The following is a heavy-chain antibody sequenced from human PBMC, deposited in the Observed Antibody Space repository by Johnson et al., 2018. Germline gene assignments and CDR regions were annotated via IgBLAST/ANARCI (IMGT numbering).Heavy chain of an antibody. J-gene: IGHJ3*02. Sequence: QVQLQESGPGLVKPSEPLSLTCTVSGGSISSYYWSWIRQPPGKGLEWIGYIYYSGSTNYNPPLKSRVTISVDTSKNQFSLKLSSVTAAETAVYYCARRIAPAGSDAFDIWGQGTMVTVSS. CDR3: ARRIAPAGSDAFDI. V-gene: IGHV4-59*01. CDR2: IYYSGST. D-gene: IGHD6-13*01. CDR1: GGSISSYY.